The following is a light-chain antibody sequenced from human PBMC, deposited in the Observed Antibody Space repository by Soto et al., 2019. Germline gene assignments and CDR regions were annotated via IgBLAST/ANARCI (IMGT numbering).Light chain of an antibody. CDR3: QQYNSYQFT. V-gene: IGKV1-5*01. Sequence: DIQMTQSPSTLSASVGDRVTITCRASQSISSWLAWYQQKPGKALKLLIYDASSLESGVPSRFSGSGSGTEFTLTISSLQPDDFATYYCQQYNSYQFTFGPGTKVDIK. CDR1: QSISSW. CDR2: DAS. J-gene: IGKJ3*01.